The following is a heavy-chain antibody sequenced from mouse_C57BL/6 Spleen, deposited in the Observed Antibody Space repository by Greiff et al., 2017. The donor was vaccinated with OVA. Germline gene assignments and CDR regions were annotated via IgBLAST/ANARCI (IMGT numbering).Heavy chain of an antibody. Sequence: QVQLQQPGAELVRPGSSVKLSCKASGYTFTSYWLHWVKQRPIQGLEWIGNIDPSDSETHYNQKFKDKATLTVDKSSSTAYMQLSSLTSEDSAVYYCARDSSGRMDYWGQGTSVTVSS. CDR3: ARDSSGRMDY. D-gene: IGHD3-2*02. V-gene: IGHV1-52*01. J-gene: IGHJ4*01. CDR2: IDPSDSET. CDR1: GYTFTSYW.